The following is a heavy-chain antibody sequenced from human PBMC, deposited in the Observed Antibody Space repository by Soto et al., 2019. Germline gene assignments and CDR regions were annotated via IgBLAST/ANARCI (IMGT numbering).Heavy chain of an antibody. Sequence: ASVKVSCKALRGTFTNYAFSWVRQAPGQGLEWMGGIIPFFGSGNYAQKFQGRINITADESTSSVYLELTSLRSEDTAVYYCARDRAGYYSHFVYWGQGTLVTVSS. CDR3: ARDRAGYYSHFVY. J-gene: IGHJ4*02. D-gene: IGHD3-22*01. CDR1: RGTFTNYA. CDR2: IIPFFGSG. V-gene: IGHV1-69*13.